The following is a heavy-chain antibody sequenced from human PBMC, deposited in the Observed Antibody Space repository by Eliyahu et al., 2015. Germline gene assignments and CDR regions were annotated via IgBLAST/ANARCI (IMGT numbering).Heavy chain of an antibody. CDR1: GYXFTNFG. D-gene: IGHD3-22*01. J-gene: IGHJ4*02. CDR2: ISTYNGDT. CDR3: ARRPNYYDTSGWDS. Sequence: QVQLVQSGAEVXKPGXSLKVXCKAXGYXFTNFGINWVRQAPGQGLEWMGWISTYNGDTYYAQKLQDRVTMTTDTSTSTAYMELRSLRSDDTAVYYCARRPNYYDTSGWDSWGQGTLVTVSS. V-gene: IGHV1-18*01.